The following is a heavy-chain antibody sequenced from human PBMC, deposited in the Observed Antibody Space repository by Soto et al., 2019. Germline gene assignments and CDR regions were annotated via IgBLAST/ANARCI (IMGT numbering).Heavy chain of an antibody. J-gene: IGHJ5*02. CDR1: GFTFSSYW. V-gene: IGHV3-74*01. CDR2: INTDGSST. CDR3: VRILGPT. Sequence: LRLSCAASGFTFSSYWMHWVRQAPGKGLVWVSRINTDGSSTTYADSVKGRFTISRDNAKNTVYLQMNNLRVEDTAVYYCVRILGPTWGQGTLVTVSS.